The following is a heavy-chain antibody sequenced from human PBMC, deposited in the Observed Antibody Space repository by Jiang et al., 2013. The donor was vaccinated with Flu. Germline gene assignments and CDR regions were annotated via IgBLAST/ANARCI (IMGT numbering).Heavy chain of an antibody. J-gene: IGHJ4*02. CDR3: AGGGGTYYQDY. CDR2: IAHSGST. Sequence: LLKPSETLSLTCAVYGGSFSGYYWSWIRQSPGKGLEWIGEIAHSGSTNSNPSLKSRVTMSVDTSKNQFSLKLSSVTAADAAVYYCAGGGGTYYQDYWGQGILVTVSS. D-gene: IGHD1-26*01. V-gene: IGHV4-34*01. CDR1: GGSFSGYY.